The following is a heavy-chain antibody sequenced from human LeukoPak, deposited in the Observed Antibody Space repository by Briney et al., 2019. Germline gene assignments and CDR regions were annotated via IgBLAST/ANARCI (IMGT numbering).Heavy chain of an antibody. CDR3: ARAQTYGDYRLLLDY. Sequence: SETLSLTCTVSGGSISSSNYYWGWIRQPPGKGLEWIGSIYYSGSTYYNPSLKSRVTISVDTSKNQFSLKLSSVTAADTAVYYCARAQTYGDYRLLLDYWGQGTLVTVSS. D-gene: IGHD4-17*01. J-gene: IGHJ4*02. CDR2: IYYSGST. V-gene: IGHV4-39*07. CDR1: GGSISSSNYY.